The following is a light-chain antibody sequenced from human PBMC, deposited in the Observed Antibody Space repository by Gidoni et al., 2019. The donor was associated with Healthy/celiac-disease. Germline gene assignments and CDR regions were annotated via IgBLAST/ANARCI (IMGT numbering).Light chain of an antibody. Sequence: DIVMTQSPDSLAVSLGERATINCKSSQSVLYSSNNKNYLAWYQQKPGHPPKLLIYWAATRESGVPDRFRGSGSGTDFTLTISSLQAEDVAVYYCQQYYSTPLTFXGXTKVEIK. CDR3: QQYYSTPLT. CDR1: QSVLYSSNNKNY. J-gene: IGKJ4*01. V-gene: IGKV4-1*01. CDR2: WAA.